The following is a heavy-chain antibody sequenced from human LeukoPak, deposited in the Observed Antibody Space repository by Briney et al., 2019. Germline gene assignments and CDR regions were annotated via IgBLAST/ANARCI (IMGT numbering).Heavy chain of an antibody. Sequence: SETLSLTCTVSGGSISSYYWSWIRQPPGKGLGWIGYIYYSGSTNYNPSLKSRVTISVDTSKSQFSLKLSSVTAADTAVYYCARGGYYYDSSGYYYYFDYWGQGTLVTVSS. CDR3: ARGGYYYDSSGYYYYFDY. J-gene: IGHJ4*02. CDR2: IYYSGST. V-gene: IGHV4-59*01. D-gene: IGHD3-22*01. CDR1: GGSISSYY.